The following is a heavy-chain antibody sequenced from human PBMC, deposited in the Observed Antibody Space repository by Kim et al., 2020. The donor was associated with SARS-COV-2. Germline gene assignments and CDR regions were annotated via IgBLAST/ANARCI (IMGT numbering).Heavy chain of an antibody. Sequence: LKSRVTISIDTSKNPFSLRLSSVTAADTAVYYCARHWGRSIAALYNWFDPWGQGTLVTVSS. D-gene: IGHD6-6*01. V-gene: IGHV4-59*08. J-gene: IGHJ5*02. CDR3: ARHWGRSIAALYNWFDP.